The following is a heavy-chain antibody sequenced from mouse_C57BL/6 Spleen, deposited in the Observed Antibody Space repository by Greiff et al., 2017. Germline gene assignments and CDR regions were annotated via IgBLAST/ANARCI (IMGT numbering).Heavy chain of an antibody. CDR1: GYTFTDYN. CDR3: ARSRHNYGSNYWYFDV. J-gene: IGHJ1*03. V-gene: IGHV1-22*01. D-gene: IGHD1-1*01. Sequence: VQLQQSGPELVKPGASVKMSCKASGYTFTDYNMHWVKQSHGKSLEWIGYINPNNGGTSYNQKFKGKATLTVNKSSSTAYMELRSLTSEDSAVYYCARSRHNYGSNYWYFDVWGTGTTVTVSS. CDR2: INPNNGGT.